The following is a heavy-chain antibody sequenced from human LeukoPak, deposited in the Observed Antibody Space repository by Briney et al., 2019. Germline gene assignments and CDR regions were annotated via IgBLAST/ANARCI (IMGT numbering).Heavy chain of an antibody. CDR2: IGSSSSTI. Sequence: AGGSLRPSCAASGFTFSSYSMNWVRQAPGKGLEWVSYIGSSSSTIYYADSVKGRFTISRDNAKNSLYLQMNSLRAEDTAVYYCARESYRDAFDIWGQGTMVTVSS. CDR1: GFTFSSYS. V-gene: IGHV3-48*01. CDR3: ARESYRDAFDI. D-gene: IGHD2-2*02. J-gene: IGHJ3*02.